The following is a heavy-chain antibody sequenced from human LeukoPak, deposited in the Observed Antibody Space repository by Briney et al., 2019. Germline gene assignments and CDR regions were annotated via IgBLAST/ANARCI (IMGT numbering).Heavy chain of an antibody. CDR1: VYTFTNFY. CDR2: MNPNSGDT. D-gene: IGHD2-2*01. J-gene: IGHJ4*02. V-gene: IGHV1-2*02. Sequence: ASVKVSCKASVYTFTNFYIHWVRQAPGQGLEWMGWMNPNSGDTSYAREFQDRGTMTRDTSLSTAYMELSRLRSDDTAVYFCARRPINCIITNCYVDYWGQGTLVTVSS. CDR3: ARRPINCIITNCYVDY.